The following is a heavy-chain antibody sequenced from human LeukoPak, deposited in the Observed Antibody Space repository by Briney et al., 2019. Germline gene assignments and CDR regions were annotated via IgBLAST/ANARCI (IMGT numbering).Heavy chain of an antibody. Sequence: GGSLSLSCAASGFNFSSYAIHWVRQAPGKGLEWVAVIWYDGSKTYYAASVKRRFSISRDNSHNMAYLQMTAARLEDTRVCYCGKEVGPDLGSWGQGTLVTVSS. CDR3: GKEVGPDLGS. CDR2: IWYDGSKT. D-gene: IGHD1-26*01. CDR1: GFNFSSYA. J-gene: IGHJ4*02. V-gene: IGHV3-33*06.